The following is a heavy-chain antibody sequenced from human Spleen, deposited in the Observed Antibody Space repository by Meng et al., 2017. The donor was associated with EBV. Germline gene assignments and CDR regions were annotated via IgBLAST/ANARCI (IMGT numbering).Heavy chain of an antibody. Sequence: QVQLVQSGAEVKKPGASVKVSCKASGYTFSGYYIHWVRQAPGQGLEWMGRIIPYSGGTNYAQKFQGRVTMTRDTSISTAHMEVSRLRSEDTAMYYCARGGSGSYYLVDYWGQGTLVTVSS. CDR3: ARGGSGSYYLVDY. CDR1: GYTFSGYY. CDR2: IIPYSGGT. D-gene: IGHD3-10*01. J-gene: IGHJ4*02. V-gene: IGHV1-2*06.